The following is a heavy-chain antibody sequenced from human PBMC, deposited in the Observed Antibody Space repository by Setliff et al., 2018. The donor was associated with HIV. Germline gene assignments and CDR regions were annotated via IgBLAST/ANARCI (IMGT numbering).Heavy chain of an antibody. CDR1: GYVFTNYW. CDR2: ISPDDSDT. D-gene: IGHD3-3*01. Sequence: GESLKIYCKSSGYVFTNYWIGWVRQMPGKGLEWMGIISPDDSDTRYSPSFQGQVTISVDKSTSTAYLQWSSLKASDSAIYYCARHFGISYRSPFDPWGQGTLVTVSS. J-gene: IGHJ5*02. V-gene: IGHV5-51*01. CDR3: ARHFGISYRSPFDP.